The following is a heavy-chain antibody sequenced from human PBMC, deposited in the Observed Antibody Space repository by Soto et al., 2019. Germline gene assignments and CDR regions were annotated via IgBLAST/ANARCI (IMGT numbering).Heavy chain of an antibody. CDR1: GGSITNGDYY. D-gene: IGHD2-2*01. J-gene: IGHJ4*02. CDR2: INYRGTT. Sequence: QVQLQESGPGLGRPLQTLSLTCTVSGGSITNGDYYWNWIRQHPGKGLEWIGYINYRGTTFYNPSLKSRVFISVETSKNQFSLNLSSVTAADTAVYFCARDAPGEAPYWGQGTLVTVSS. CDR3: ARDAPGEAPY. V-gene: IGHV4-31*03.